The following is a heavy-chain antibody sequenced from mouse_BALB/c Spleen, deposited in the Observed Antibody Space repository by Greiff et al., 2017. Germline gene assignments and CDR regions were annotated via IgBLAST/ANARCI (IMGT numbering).Heavy chain of an antibody. CDR1: GYSITSDYA. CDR2: ISYSGST. CDR3: ARWGLRHTYFDV. Sequence: VQLKESGPGLVKPSQSLSLTCTVTGYSITSDYAWTWIRQFPGNKLEWMGYISYSGSTSYNPSLKSRISITRDTSKNQFFLQLNSVTTEDTATYYCARWGLRHTYFDVWGAGTTVTVSS. V-gene: IGHV3-2*02. J-gene: IGHJ1*01. D-gene: IGHD2-2*01.